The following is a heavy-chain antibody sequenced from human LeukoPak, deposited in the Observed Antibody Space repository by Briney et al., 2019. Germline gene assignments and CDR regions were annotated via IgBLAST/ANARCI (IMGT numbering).Heavy chain of an antibody. Sequence: SGPTLVNPTQTLTLTCTFSGFSLRTRGVGVGWIRQPPGKALEWLSLIYWNDDKRYSPSLKSRLTITKDTSKNQVVLTMTNMDPVDTATYYCAHSRGYYDQNWFDPWGQGTLVTVSS. V-gene: IGHV2-5*01. CDR3: AHSRGYYDQNWFDP. CDR1: GFSLRTRGVG. D-gene: IGHD3-22*01. CDR2: IYWNDDK. J-gene: IGHJ5*02.